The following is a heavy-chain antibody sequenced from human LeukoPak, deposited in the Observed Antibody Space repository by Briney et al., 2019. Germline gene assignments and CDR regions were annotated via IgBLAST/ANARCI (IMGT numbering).Heavy chain of an antibody. J-gene: IGHJ6*02. V-gene: IGHV3-66*02. Sequence: GGSLRLSCAVSGFTVSSSYMSWVRQAPGKGLEWVSIIYTGGNTYYADSVKGRFTISRDNSKNTLYLQMNSLRAEDTAVYYCARGYGSGSYWYYYYYGMDVWGQGTTVTVSS. CDR1: GFTVSSSY. D-gene: IGHD3-10*01. CDR3: ARGYGSGSYWYYYYYGMDV. CDR2: IYTGGNT.